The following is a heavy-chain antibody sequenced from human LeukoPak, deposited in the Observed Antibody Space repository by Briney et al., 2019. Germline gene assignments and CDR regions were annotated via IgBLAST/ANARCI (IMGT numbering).Heavy chain of an antibody. Sequence: ASVKVSCKGSGYKFISYAMNWVRQAPGQGLEWMGWTNTETGNPTYAQGFTGQFVFSVDTSVSTTYLQISSLRTEDTAVYYCARGGYYGGSGTYGFFDYWGQGSLVTVSS. CDR2: TNTETGNP. J-gene: IGHJ4*02. CDR1: GYKFISYA. D-gene: IGHD3-10*01. V-gene: IGHV7-4-1*02. CDR3: ARGGYYGGSGTYGFFDY.